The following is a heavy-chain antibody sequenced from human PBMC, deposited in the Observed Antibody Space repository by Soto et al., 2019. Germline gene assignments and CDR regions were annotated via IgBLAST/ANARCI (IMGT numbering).Heavy chain of an antibody. V-gene: IGHV1-2*04. J-gene: IGHJ4*02. D-gene: IGHD3-3*01. Sequence: QVQLVQSGAEVKKPGASVKVSCKASGYTFTGYYMHWVRQAPGQGLEWMGWINPNSGGTNYAQKVQGLVTMTRDTSISKAYMELSRLGSDDTALYYCARVREGLRFLEWPLFDYWGQGTLVTVSS. CDR1: GYTFTGYY. CDR3: ARVREGLRFLEWPLFDY. CDR2: INPNSGGT.